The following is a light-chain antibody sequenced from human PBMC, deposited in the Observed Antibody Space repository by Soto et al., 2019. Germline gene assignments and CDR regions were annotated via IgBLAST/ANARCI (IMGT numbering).Light chain of an antibody. CDR3: QQSYSTPRT. CDR1: QSISNY. Sequence: DIQMTQSPSSLSASIGDRVTITCRAGQSISNYLNWYQQKPGKAPKLLIYAASSLQSGVPSRFSGSGSGTAFTLTISSLQPEEFATYYCQQSYSTPRTFGQGTKLEIK. J-gene: IGKJ2*01. CDR2: AAS. V-gene: IGKV1-39*01.